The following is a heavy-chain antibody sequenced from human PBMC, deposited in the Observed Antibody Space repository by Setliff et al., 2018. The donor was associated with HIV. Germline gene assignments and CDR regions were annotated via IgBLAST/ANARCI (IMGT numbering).Heavy chain of an antibody. J-gene: IGHJ4*02. CDR3: ARDVAVAGTEF. V-gene: IGHV3-7*01. Sequence: PGGSLRLSCAASRFDFNNYWMCWVRQAPGKGLEWVAHINQDGSEKNHVDSVKGRFTISRDNARNSLYLQMNSLKADDTAVYYCARDVAVAGTEFWGQGTLVTVSS. CDR1: RFDFNNYW. CDR2: INQDGSEK. D-gene: IGHD6-19*01.